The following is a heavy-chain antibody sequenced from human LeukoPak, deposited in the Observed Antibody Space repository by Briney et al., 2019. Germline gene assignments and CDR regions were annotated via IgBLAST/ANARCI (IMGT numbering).Heavy chain of an antibody. V-gene: IGHV3-74*01. D-gene: IGHD2-21*02. CDR3: ARELPREVTLDY. CDR2: INSDGSRT. J-gene: IGHJ4*02. Sequence: GGSLRLSCAASGFTLSSYEMHWVRQSPGKGLVWVSRINSDGSRTGYADSVKGRFTISRDNAKNTLYLQMNSLRAEDTAIYYCARELPREVTLDYWGQGTLVTVSS. CDR1: GFTLSSYE.